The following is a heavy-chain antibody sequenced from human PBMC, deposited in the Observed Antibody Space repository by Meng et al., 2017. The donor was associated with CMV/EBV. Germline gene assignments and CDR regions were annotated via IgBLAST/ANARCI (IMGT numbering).Heavy chain of an antibody. CDR2: IYYSGST. D-gene: IGHD2-2*01. V-gene: IGHV4-59*01. CDR3: ARGIYCSSTSCYSDYFDY. J-gene: IGHJ4*02. CDR1: GGSISSYY. Sequence: GSLRLSCTVSGGSISSYYWSWIRQPPGKGLEWIGYIYYSGSTNYNPSLKSRATISVDTSKNQFSLKLSSVTAADTAVYYCARGIYCSSTSCYSDYFDYWGQGTLVTVSS.